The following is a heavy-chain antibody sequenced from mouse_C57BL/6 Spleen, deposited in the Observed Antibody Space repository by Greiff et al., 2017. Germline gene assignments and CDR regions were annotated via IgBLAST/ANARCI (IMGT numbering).Heavy chain of an antibody. CDR3: ARGEDYYAMDY. CDR2: IYPGGGYT. V-gene: IGHV1-63*01. CDR1: GYTFTNYW. Sequence: QVQLQQSGAELVRPGTSVKMSCKASGYTFTNYWIGWAKQRPGHGLEWIGDIYPGGGYTNYNEKFKGKATLTADKSSSTAYMQFSSLTSEDSAIYYCARGEDYYAMDYWGQGTSVTVSS. J-gene: IGHJ4*01.